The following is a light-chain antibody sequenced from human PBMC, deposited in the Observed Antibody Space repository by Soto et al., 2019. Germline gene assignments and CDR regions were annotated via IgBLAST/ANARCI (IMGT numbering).Light chain of an antibody. CDR2: QDN. CDR1: KLGDKY. Sequence: SYELTQPPSVSVSPGQTASITCSGDKLGDKYSCWYQQRPGQSPLLVMYQDNKRPSGIPERFSGSNSGNTATLTISGTQAMDEADYYCQVWDRSTAVFGGGTKVTVL. CDR3: QVWDRSTAV. J-gene: IGLJ2*01. V-gene: IGLV3-1*01.